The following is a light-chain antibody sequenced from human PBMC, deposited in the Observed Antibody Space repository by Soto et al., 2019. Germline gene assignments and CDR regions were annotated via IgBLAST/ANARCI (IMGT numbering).Light chain of an antibody. CDR2: DAS. J-gene: IGKJ2*01. V-gene: IGKV3-11*01. CDR1: QSVSSY. CDR3: QHRSNWPT. Sequence: IVLTQAPATLSLSLGERATLCCRARQSVSSYLACYQQKPCQAPRLLIYDASNRATGIPARFSGSESGTDFTLTNSSLEREEFAVYYCQHRSNWPTFGPGTKLE.